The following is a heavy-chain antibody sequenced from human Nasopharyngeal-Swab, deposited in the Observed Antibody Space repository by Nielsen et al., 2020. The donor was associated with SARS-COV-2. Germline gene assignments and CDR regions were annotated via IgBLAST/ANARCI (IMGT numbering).Heavy chain of an antibody. V-gene: IGHV4-31*03. CDR2: IYYSGST. CDR3: ARAGDFWSGWSANYYMDV. CDR1: GGSMDSGGRF. J-gene: IGHJ6*03. D-gene: IGHD3-3*01. Sequence: SETLSLTCTVSGGSMDSGGRFWSWIRQHPGKGLEWIGYIYYSGSTYYNPSLKSRVTISVDTSKNQFSLKLSSVTAADTAVYYCARAGDFWSGWSANYYMDVWGKGTTVTVSS.